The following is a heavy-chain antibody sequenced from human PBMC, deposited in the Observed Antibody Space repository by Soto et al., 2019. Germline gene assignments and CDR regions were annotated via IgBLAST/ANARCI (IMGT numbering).Heavy chain of an antibody. CDR3: ARRHCSGGSCYWFDP. Sequence: SVKVSCKASGGTFSSYAISWVRQAPGQGLEWMGGIIPIFGTANYAQKFQGRVTITADESTSAAYMELSSLRSEDTAVYYCARRHCSGGSCYWFDPWGQGTLVTVSS. V-gene: IGHV1-69*13. J-gene: IGHJ5*02. CDR2: IIPIFGTA. CDR1: GGTFSSYA. D-gene: IGHD2-15*01.